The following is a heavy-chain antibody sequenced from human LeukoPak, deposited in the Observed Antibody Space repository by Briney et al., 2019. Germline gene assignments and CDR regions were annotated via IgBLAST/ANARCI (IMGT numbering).Heavy chain of an antibody. CDR3: ARDGGRLGYCSSTTCTNWFDP. J-gene: IGHJ5*02. CDR1: GYIFINYG. D-gene: IGHD2-2*01. CDR2: IIPMFGTT. V-gene: IGHV1-69*13. Sequence: SVKVSCKTTGYIFINYGISWVRQAPGQGLEWMGGIIPMFGTTNYAQKFKGRVTLTADESTSTAYMEVSSLRSEDTAVYYCARDGGRLGYCSSTTCTNWFDPWGQGTLVTVSS.